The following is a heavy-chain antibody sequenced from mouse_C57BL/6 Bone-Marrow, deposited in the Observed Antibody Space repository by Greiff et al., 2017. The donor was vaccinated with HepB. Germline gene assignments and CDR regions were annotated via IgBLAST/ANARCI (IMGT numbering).Heavy chain of an antibody. J-gene: IGHJ4*01. CDR2: IWSDGST. Sequence: VHLVESGPGLVAPSQCLSITCTVSGFSLTSYGVHWVRQPPGKGLEWLVVIWSDGSTTYNSALKSRMSISKDKSKSQVFLKMNSHQTDDTAMYYCARHPGTDGMDYWGQGTSVTVSS. V-gene: IGHV2-6-1*01. CDR1: GFSLTSYG. CDR3: ARHPGTDGMDY.